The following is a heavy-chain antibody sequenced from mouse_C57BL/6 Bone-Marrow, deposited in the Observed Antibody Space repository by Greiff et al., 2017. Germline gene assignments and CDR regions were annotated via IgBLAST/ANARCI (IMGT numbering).Heavy chain of an antibody. CDR2: IDPSDSYT. J-gene: IGHJ3*01. CDR3: ASPGAWFAY. V-gene: IGHV1-50*01. D-gene: IGHD4-1*01. Sequence: VQLQQPGAELVKPGASVKLSCKASGYTFTSYWMQWVKQRPGQGLEWIGEIDPSDSYTNYNQKFKGKATLTVDTSSSTAYMQLTSLTSEDSGVYYCASPGAWFAYWGQGTLVTVSA. CDR1: GYTFTSYW.